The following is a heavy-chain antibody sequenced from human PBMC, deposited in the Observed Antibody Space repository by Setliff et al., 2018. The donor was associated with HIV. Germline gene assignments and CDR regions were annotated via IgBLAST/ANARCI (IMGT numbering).Heavy chain of an antibody. D-gene: IGHD3-3*01. Sequence: PSETLSLTCTVSGGSISSYYWSWIRQPPGKGLEWIGYIYTSGSTNFNPSLKSRGTISVDTSKNQFSLKLNSVTAADTAVYYCARHGDYNFWSGYYFDFWGQGTLVTV. J-gene: IGHJ4*02. CDR3: ARHGDYNFWSGYYFDF. CDR1: GGSISSYY. V-gene: IGHV4-4*09. CDR2: IYTSGST.